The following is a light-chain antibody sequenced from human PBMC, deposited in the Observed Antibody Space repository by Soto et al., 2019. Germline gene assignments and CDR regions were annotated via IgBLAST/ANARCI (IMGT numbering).Light chain of an antibody. V-gene: IGKV1-5*01. CDR2: DAS. Sequence: DIQMTQSPSTLSASVGDRVTITCRASQSISSWLAWYQQKPGKAPKLLIYDASSLESVVPSRFSGSGSGTEFTLTIISLQPDDFATYYCQQYNSYRYTFGQGTKLEIK. CDR1: QSISSW. CDR3: QQYNSYRYT. J-gene: IGKJ2*01.